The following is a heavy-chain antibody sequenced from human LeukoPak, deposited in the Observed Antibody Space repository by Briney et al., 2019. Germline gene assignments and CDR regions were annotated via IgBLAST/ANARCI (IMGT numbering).Heavy chain of an antibody. V-gene: IGHV3-33*01. D-gene: IGHD3-16*01. CDR3: ATGPRYYDTSPPEY. CDR2: IWYDGSNK. Sequence: QAGGSLRLSCVTSGLTFRTYGMHWVRQAPGKGLEWVAVIWYDGSNKRYGDSVKGRFTISRDNSKNTLYLQMDSLRAEDSAVYYCATGPRYYDTSPPEYWGQGTLVTVSS. CDR1: GLTFRTYG. J-gene: IGHJ4*02.